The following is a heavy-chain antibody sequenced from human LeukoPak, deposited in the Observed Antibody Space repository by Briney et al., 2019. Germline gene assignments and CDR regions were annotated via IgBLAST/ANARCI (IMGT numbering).Heavy chain of an antibody. D-gene: IGHD2-15*01. CDR3: GRHVGCSGGRCYVEFYWFDR. CDR1: GGSISSSGYS. CDR2: IYYSGTT. Sequence: KPSETLSLTCTVSGGSISSSGYSWGWIRQPPGKGLEWIGSIYYSGTTYYNPSLKSRVTISVDTSKNQFSLKLNSVAAADTAVYYCGRHVGCSGGRCYVEFYWFDRWGQGTLVSVSS. V-gene: IGHV4-39*01. J-gene: IGHJ5*02.